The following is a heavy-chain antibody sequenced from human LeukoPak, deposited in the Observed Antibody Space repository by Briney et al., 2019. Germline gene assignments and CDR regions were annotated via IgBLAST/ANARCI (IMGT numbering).Heavy chain of an antibody. J-gene: IGHJ4*02. CDR1: GFTFSSYS. Sequence: GGSLRLSCAASGFTFSSYSMNWVRQAPGKGLEWVSYISSSSSTIYYADSVKGRFTVSRDNANNSLYLQMNSLRAEDTAVYYCARDFTVTTASYWGQGTLVTVSP. CDR3: ARDFTVTTASY. D-gene: IGHD4-17*01. CDR2: ISSSSSTI. V-gene: IGHV3-48*01.